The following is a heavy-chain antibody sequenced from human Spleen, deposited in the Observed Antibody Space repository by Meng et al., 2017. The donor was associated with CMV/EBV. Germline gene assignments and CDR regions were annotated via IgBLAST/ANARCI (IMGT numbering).Heavy chain of an antibody. D-gene: IGHD3-9*01. CDR3: ARDNGQDDWLNDAFDI. J-gene: IGHJ3*02. CDR2: ISAYNGNT. Sequence: ASVKVSCKASGGTFSSYAISWVRQAPGQGLEWMGWISAYNGNTNYAQKLQGRVTITADRSTSTAYMQLSSLRSEDTALYYCARDNGQDDWLNDAFDIWGQGTMVTVSS. CDR1: GGTFSSYA. V-gene: IGHV1-18*01.